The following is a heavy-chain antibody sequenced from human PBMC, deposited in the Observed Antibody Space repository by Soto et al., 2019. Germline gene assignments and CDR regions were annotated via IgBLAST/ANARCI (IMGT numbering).Heavy chain of an antibody. Sequence: GGSLRLSCAASGFTFSTYAMNWVRQAPGKGLEWVSFISNNGGSTYYADSVKGRFTISRDNSKNTLYLQMNSLRAEDTAVYYCAKDESAGYYYFDYWGQGTLVTVSS. J-gene: IGHJ4*02. CDR2: ISNNGGST. CDR1: GFTFSTYA. CDR3: AKDESAGYYYFDY. D-gene: IGHD3-9*01. V-gene: IGHV3-23*01.